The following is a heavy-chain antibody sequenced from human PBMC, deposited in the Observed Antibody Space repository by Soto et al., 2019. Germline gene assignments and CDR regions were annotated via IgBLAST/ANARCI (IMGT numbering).Heavy chain of an antibody. D-gene: IGHD3-16*01. CDR3: ARGGKNISAMDV. J-gene: IGHJ6*02. CDR2: IKGDGSST. CDR1: GFTFGSYW. V-gene: IGHV3-74*01. Sequence: EVQLVESGGGLVQPGGSLRLSFAPSGFTFGSYWMHWVRQAPGKGPVWVSRIKGDGSSTSQAGSMEGRFTISRDNAKNTLYRQMNSLRAEDTAVYYCARGGKNISAMDVWGQGTTVTGSS.